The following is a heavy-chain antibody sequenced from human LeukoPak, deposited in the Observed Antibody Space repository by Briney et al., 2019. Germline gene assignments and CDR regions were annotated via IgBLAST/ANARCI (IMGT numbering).Heavy chain of an antibody. D-gene: IGHD3-22*01. CDR1: GFTFSSYW. V-gene: IGHV3-7*01. CDR2: IKQDGNEK. CDR3: ARSWSSGYWFPATASFDY. J-gene: IGHJ4*02. Sequence: GGSLRLSCAASGFTFSSYWMSWVRQAPGKGLEWVANIKQDGNEKYYVDSVKGRFTISRDNAKNSLYLQMNSLRAEDTAVYYCARSWSSGYWFPATASFDYWGQGTLVTVSS.